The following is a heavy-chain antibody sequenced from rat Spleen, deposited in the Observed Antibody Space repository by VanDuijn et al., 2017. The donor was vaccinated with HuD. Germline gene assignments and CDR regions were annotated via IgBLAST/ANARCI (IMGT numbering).Heavy chain of an antibody. V-gene: IGHV5-29*01. CDR2: FSYDGYNT. D-gene: IGHD1-2*01. CDR1: GFTFSSFP. CDR3: ARRAFYYSSSFDY. Sequence: EVQLVESDGGLVQPGRSLKLSCAASGFTFSSFPMAWVRQAPTKGLEWVATFSYDGYNTYYRDSVKGRFTISRDNAKSTLYLQMDSLRSEDTATYYCARRAFYYSSSFDYWGQGVMVTVSS. J-gene: IGHJ2*01.